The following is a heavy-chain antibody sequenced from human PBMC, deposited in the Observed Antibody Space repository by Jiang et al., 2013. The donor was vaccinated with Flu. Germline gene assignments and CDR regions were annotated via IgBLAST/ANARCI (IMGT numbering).Heavy chain of an antibody. Sequence: VQLVESGGGLVKPGGSLRLSCAASGFTFSSYSMNWVRQAPGKGLEWVSSISSSSSYIYYADSVKGRFTISRDNAKNSLYLQMNSLRAEDTAVYYCASPASSSSLLFDYWGQGTLVTVSS. CDR2: ISSSSSYI. D-gene: IGHD6-6*01. CDR3: ASPASSSSLLFDY. J-gene: IGHJ4*02. CDR1: GFTFSSYS. V-gene: IGHV3-21*01.